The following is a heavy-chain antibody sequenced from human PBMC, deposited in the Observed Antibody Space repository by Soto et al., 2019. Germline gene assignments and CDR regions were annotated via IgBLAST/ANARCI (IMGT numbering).Heavy chain of an antibody. D-gene: IGHD2-15*01. CDR1: GFTFSSYG. Sequence: PGGSLRLSCAASGFTFSSYGMHWVRQAPGKGLEWVAVISYDGSNKYYADSVKGRFTISRDNSKNTLYLQMNSLRAEDTAVYYCAKSFSILLGSPPNYWGQGTLVTVSS. J-gene: IGHJ4*02. CDR3: AKSFSILLGSPPNY. CDR2: ISYDGSNK. V-gene: IGHV3-30*18.